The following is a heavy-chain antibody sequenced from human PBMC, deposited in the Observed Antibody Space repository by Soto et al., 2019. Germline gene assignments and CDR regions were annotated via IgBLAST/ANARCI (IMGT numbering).Heavy chain of an antibody. CDR1: GRPISSGGYY. J-gene: IGHJ6*02. D-gene: IGHD3-10*01. Sequence: PSETLSLTCTVSGRPISSGGYYWSWIRQHPGKGLEWIGYSYYSGSTYYNPSLKSRVTISVDTSKNQFSLKLSSVTAADTAVYYCARVFGFGGMDVWGQGTTVT. CDR3: ARVFGFGGMDV. V-gene: IGHV4-31*03. CDR2: SYYSGST.